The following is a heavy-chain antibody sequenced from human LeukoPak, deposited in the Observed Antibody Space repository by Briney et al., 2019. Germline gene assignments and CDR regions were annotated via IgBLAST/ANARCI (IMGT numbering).Heavy chain of an antibody. CDR3: ARVSYYDSSGYYFLSYVDY. CDR2: ISGSSGII. D-gene: IGHD3-22*01. V-gene: IGHV3-48*01. CDR1: GFTFNTYT. Sequence: PGGSLRLSCAASGFTFNTYTMNWVRQAPGKGLEWVSYISGSSGIIDYADSVRGRFTISRDNSKNTLYLQMNSLGAEDTAVYYCARVSYYDSSGYYFLSYVDYWGQGTLVTVSS. J-gene: IGHJ4*02.